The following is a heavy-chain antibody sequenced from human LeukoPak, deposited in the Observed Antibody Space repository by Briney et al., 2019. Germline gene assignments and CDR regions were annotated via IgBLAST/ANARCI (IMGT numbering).Heavy chain of an antibody. D-gene: IGHD5-18*01. V-gene: IGHV3-11*01. Sequence: PGGSLRLSCAASGFRFSDYHMTWIRQAPGKGPEWVAYISSPGTTLYYVDSVKGRFTISRDNAKNSMYLQMNSLRAEDTAVYYCASGIQPRLSWFFDLWGRGTQVIVSS. CDR3: ASGIQPRLSWFFDL. CDR1: GFRFSDYH. J-gene: IGHJ2*01. CDR2: ISSPGTTL.